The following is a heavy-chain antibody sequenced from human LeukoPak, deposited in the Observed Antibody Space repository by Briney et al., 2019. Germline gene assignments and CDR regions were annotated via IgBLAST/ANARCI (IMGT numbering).Heavy chain of an antibody. CDR1: GGSFGDVA. Sequence: SVKVSCKASGGSFGDVAIIWVRQAPGHGLEWMGRSVPMSDTKDYAQKFQGRVTFTTDESTTTAHMELSNLSPEDTAVYYCAATSIIFNWFDPWGQGTLVTVSS. D-gene: IGHD1-14*01. CDR2: SVPMSDTK. J-gene: IGHJ5*02. V-gene: IGHV1-69*05. CDR3: AATSIIFNWFDP.